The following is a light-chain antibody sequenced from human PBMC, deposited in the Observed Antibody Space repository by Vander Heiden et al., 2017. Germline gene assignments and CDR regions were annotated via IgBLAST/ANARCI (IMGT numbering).Light chain of an antibody. Sequence: QSALTPPASVSGSPGQSITISCTGTSSDVGGYNYVSWYQQHPGKAPKLMIYDVSNRPSGVSNRFSGSKSGNTAALTIAGLQAEDEADYYCSSYKSSSTSYVFGTGTKVTVL. CDR3: SSYKSSSTSYV. CDR2: DVS. CDR1: SSDVGGYNY. J-gene: IGLJ1*01. V-gene: IGLV2-14*03.